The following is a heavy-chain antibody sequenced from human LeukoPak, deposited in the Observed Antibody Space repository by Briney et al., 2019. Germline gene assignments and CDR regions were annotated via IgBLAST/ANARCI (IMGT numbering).Heavy chain of an antibody. CDR3: ARGRELTDAFDI. D-gene: IGHD1-26*01. J-gene: IGHJ3*02. V-gene: IGHV4-34*01. CDR1: GGSFSGYY. Sequence: PSETLSLTCAVYGGSFSGYYWSWIRQPPGKGLEWIGEINHSGSTNYNPSLKSRVTISVDTSKNQFSLKLSSVTAADTAVYYCARGRELTDAFDIWGQGTMVTVSS. CDR2: INHSGST.